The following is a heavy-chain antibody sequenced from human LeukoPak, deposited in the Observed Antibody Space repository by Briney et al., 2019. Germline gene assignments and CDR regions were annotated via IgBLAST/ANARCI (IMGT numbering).Heavy chain of an antibody. D-gene: IGHD6-19*01. V-gene: IGHV1-2*04. CDR3: ATDGGTRGAVAGYFDY. J-gene: IGHJ4*02. CDR1: GYTFIDYC. Sequence: GASVKVSCKASGYTFIDYCVHWVRQAPGQGLEWMGYINPNTGGTNFAQKFQGWVTMTRDTSISTAYMELSRLKSDDTAVYYCATDGGTRGAVAGYFDYWGQGTLVTVSS. CDR2: INPNTGGT.